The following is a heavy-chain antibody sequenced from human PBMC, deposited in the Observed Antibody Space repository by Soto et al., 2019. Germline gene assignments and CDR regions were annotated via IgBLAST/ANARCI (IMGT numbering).Heavy chain of an antibody. CDR3: AREDSIIIPAVSDF. Sequence: GGSLRLSCTVSGFAFNNYGINWVRQAPGKGLEWVSSISKSDYTYYSDSVKGRFAISRDNAKNSVSLQMNTLRVEDTAVYYCAREDSIIIPAVSDFWGQGTLVTVSS. CDR1: GFAFNNYG. CDR2: ISKSDYT. D-gene: IGHD2-2*01. V-gene: IGHV3-21*01. J-gene: IGHJ4*02.